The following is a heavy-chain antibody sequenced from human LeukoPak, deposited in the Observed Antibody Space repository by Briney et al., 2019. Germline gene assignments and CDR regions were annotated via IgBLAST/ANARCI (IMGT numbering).Heavy chain of an antibody. CDR2: ISGSGGST. CDR1: GFTFSSYA. V-gene: IGHV3-23*01. D-gene: IGHD6-19*01. J-gene: IGHJ4*02. Sequence: GGSLRLSCAASGFTFSSYAMSWVRQAPGKGLEWVSAISGSGGSTYFADSVKGRFTISRDNAKNSLYLQMNSLRAEDTAVYYCARVRSNGWYFDYWGQGTLVTVSS. CDR3: ARVRSNGWYFDY.